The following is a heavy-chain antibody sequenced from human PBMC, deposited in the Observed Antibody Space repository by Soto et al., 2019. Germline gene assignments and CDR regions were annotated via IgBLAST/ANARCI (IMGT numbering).Heavy chain of an antibody. V-gene: IGHV3-9*01. J-gene: IGHJ3*02. CDR1: GFTFDDYA. Sequence: EVQLVESGGGLVQPGRSLRLSCAASGFTFDDYAMHWVRQAPGKGLEWVSGISWNSGSIGYADSVKGRFTISRDNAKNSLYLQMNSLRAEDTALYYCAKDIIPWCSSTSCPPGAFDIWGQGTMVTVSS. D-gene: IGHD2-2*01. CDR2: ISWNSGSI. CDR3: AKDIIPWCSSTSCPPGAFDI.